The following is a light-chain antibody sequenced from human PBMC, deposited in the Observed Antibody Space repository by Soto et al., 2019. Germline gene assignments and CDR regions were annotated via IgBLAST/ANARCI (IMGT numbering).Light chain of an antibody. CDR2: AAS. V-gene: IGKV1-12*01. CDR1: QGISSW. CDR3: QQANSFPFT. J-gene: IGKJ5*01. Sequence: DIQMTQSPSSVSASVGDRVTITCRASQGISSWLVWYQQKPGKAPKLLIYAASSLQSGVPSRFSGSGSGTDFTLTISSLRPEDFATYFCQQANSFPFTFGQGTRLESK.